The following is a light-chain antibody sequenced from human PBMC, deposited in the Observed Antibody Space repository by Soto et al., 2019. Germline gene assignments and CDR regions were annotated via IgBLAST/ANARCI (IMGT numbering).Light chain of an antibody. CDR1: SSDVGSYNL. Sequence: QSALTQPASVSGSPGQSITISCTGTSSDVGSYNLVSWYQQHPGKAPKLMIYEGSKRPSGVANRFSGSKSGNTASLTISGRQAVDEADYYCCSYAGSSTWVFGGGTKVPS. V-gene: IGLV2-23*01. CDR3: CSYAGSSTWV. J-gene: IGLJ3*02. CDR2: EGS.